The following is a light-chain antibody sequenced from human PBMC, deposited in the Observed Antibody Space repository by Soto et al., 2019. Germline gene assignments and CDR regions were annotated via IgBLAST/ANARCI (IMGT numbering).Light chain of an antibody. J-gene: IGKJ4*01. CDR2: KAS. V-gene: IGKV1-5*03. CDR1: QSISSW. CDR3: QQYDSYALT. Sequence: DIQMTQSPSTLSASVGDRVTITCRASQSISSWLVWYQQKPGKAPKLLIYKASTLESGVPSRFSGSGSGTELTLTVSSLQPDDSATYYFQQYDSYALTFGGGTKVEIK.